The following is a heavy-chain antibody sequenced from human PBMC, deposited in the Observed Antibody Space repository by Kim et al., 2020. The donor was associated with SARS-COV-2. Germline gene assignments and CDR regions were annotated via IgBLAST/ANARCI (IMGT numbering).Heavy chain of an antibody. J-gene: IGHJ4*02. CDR1: GFTFGDYA. CDR2: ISWNSGSI. D-gene: IGHD2-2*01. V-gene: IGHV3-9*01. CDR3: AKDPKYSLVVPAALCFDY. Sequence: GGSLRLSCAASGFTFGDYAMHWVRQAPGKGLEWVSGISWNSGSIGYADSVKGRFTISRDNAKNSLYLQMNSLRAEDTALYYCAKDPKYSLVVPAALCFDYWGQGTLVTVSS.